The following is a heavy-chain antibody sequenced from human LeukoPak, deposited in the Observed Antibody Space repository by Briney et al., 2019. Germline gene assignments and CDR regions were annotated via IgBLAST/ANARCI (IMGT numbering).Heavy chain of an antibody. Sequence: PSETLSLTCTASGCSISSYYLSWIRQPPGKGLEWMGNIYYGGSTNYNPSLKSRVTISVIKYKNQLSLKLSNVTAADTAVYYCARAVVRGATYFDYWGQGTLVTVSS. CDR2: IYYGGST. D-gene: IGHD3-10*01. V-gene: IGHV4-59*01. J-gene: IGHJ4*02. CDR3: ARAVVRGATYFDY. CDR1: GCSISSYY.